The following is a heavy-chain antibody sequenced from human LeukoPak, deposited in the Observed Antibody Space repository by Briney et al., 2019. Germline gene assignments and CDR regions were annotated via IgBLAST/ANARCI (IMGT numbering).Heavy chain of an antibody. Sequence: GGSLRLSCAASGFTFSDYYMSWIRQAPGKGLEWVSYISRGGNTIYYADSLQGRFTISRDNAKNSLYLQMNSLRADDTAVYYCARGSNRFEPWGQGTLVTVSS. V-gene: IGHV3-11*01. CDR2: ISRGGNTI. CDR1: GFTFSDYY. CDR3: ARGSNRFEP. D-gene: IGHD6-19*01. J-gene: IGHJ5*02.